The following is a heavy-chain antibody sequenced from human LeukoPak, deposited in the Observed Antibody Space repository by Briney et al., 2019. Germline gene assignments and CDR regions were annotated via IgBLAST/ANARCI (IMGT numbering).Heavy chain of an antibody. CDR1: GYTFTGYY. J-gene: IGHJ5*02. D-gene: IGHD5-18*01. CDR3: ARRGYGHRGWFDP. V-gene: IGHV1-8*02. Sequence: ASVKVSCKASGYTFTGYYMHWVRQAPGQGLEWMGWMNPNSGNTGYAQKFQGRVTMTRNTSISTAYMELSSLRSEDTAVYYCARRGYGHRGWFDPWGQGTLVTVSS. CDR2: MNPNSGNT.